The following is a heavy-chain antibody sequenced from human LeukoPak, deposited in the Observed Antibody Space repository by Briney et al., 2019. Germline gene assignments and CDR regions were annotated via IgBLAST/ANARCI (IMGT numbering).Heavy chain of an antibody. CDR3: AKDLKSGYCSSTSCYPFDP. D-gene: IGHD2-2*01. CDR1: GFTFSSYA. V-gene: IGHV3-23*01. J-gene: IGHJ5*02. CDR2: ISGSGGST. Sequence: GGSLRLSCAASGFTFSSYAMSWVRQAPGKGLEWVSAISGSGGSTYYADSVKGRFTISRDNSKNTLYLQMNSLRAEDTAVYYCAKDLKSGYCSSTSCYPFDPWGQGTLVTVSS.